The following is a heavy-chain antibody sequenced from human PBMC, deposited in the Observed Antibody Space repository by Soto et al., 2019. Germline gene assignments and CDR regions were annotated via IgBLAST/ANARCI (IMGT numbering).Heavy chain of an antibody. D-gene: IGHD3-10*01. CDR1: GYTFTNYG. Sequence: ASVKVSCKASGYTFTNYGISWVRQAPGEGLEWVGWINTSNDNKLYAQKLQGRLTLTTDTSTSTAYMDLTTLRSDDTAVYFCARDPGAPSFAFWPKGTLVPVSS. CDR2: INTSNDNK. CDR3: ARDPGAPSFAF. J-gene: IGHJ4*02. V-gene: IGHV1-18*01.